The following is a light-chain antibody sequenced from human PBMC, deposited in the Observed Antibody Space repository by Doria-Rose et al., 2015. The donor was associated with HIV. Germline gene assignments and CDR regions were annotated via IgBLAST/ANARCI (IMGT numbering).Light chain of an antibody. J-gene: IGKJ1*01. CDR3: HQYGTSWT. Sequence: DIVMTQSSGPLSLSPGERATLSCRASQSFSSAYLAWYQQKPGQAPSLLIYDGSTRATGIPDRFSASGSGTDFTLTINRLEPEDFALYYCHQYGTSWTFGQGTKVEI. CDR2: DGS. V-gene: IGKV3-20*01. CDR1: QSFSSAY.